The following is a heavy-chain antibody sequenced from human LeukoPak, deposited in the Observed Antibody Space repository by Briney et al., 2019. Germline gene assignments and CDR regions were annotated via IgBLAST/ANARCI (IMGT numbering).Heavy chain of an antibody. CDR2: INPNSGDT. V-gene: IGHV1-2*02. CDR3: ARDVITMVRGVTSSWFDP. J-gene: IGHJ5*02. D-gene: IGHD3-10*01. CDR1: GGTFSSYA. Sequence: ASVKVSCKASGGTFSSYAISWVRQAPGQGLEWMGWINPNSGDTNYAQKFQGRVTMTRDTSISTAYMELRSLRSDDTAVYYCARDVITMVRGVTSSWFDPWGQGTLVTVSS.